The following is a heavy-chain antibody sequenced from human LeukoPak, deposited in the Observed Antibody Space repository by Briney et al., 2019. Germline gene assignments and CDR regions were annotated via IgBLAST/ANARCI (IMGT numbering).Heavy chain of an antibody. V-gene: IGHV1-2*02. CDR1: GYTFTGYY. J-gene: IGHJ3*02. Sequence: ASVKVSCKASGYTFTGYYMHWVPQAPGQGLEWMGWINPNSGGTNYAQKFQGRVTMTRDTSISTAYMELSRLRSDDTAVYYCASTHSSGWQGAFDIWGQGTMVTVSS. CDR2: INPNSGGT. CDR3: ASTHSSGWQGAFDI. D-gene: IGHD6-19*01.